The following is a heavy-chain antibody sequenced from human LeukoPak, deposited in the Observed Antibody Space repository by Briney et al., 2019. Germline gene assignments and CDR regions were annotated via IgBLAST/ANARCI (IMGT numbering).Heavy chain of an antibody. CDR1: GASFSSGDQY. CDR3: ARGGGVPAANPFQH. J-gene: IGHJ1*01. CDR2: IHPSGRL. V-gene: IGHV4-30-4*08. D-gene: IGHD2-2*01. Sequence: SQTLSLTCTVSGASFSSGDQYWNWIRQSPGKGLEWIGSIHPSGRLYNNPSLESRVTISIDTSKNQFSLKLSSVTAADTAVYYCARGGGVPAANPFQHWGQGTLVTVSS.